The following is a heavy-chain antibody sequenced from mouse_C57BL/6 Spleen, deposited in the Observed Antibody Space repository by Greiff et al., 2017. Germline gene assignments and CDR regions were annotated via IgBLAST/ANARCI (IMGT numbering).Heavy chain of an antibody. CDR3: ARGGSTTRDYFDY. Sequence: VQLQQPGTELVKPGASVKLSCKASGYTFTSYWMHWVKQRPGQGLEWIGNINPSNGGTNYNEKFKSKATLTVDKSSSTAYMQLSSLTSEDSAVYYCARGGSTTRDYFDYWGQGTTLTVSS. D-gene: IGHD2-14*01. V-gene: IGHV1-53*01. J-gene: IGHJ2*01. CDR2: INPSNGGT. CDR1: GYTFTSYW.